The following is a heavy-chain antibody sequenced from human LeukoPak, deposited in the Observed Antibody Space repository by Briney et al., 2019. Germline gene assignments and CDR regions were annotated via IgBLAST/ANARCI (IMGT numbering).Heavy chain of an antibody. D-gene: IGHD1-26*01. Sequence: GESLKISCKGSGYSFTSYWIDWVRQMPGKGLEWMGIIYPGDSDTRYSPSFQGQVTISADKSISTAYLQWSSLKASDTAMYYCARLLLDSGSYPGHDAFDIWGQGTMVTVSS. V-gene: IGHV5-51*01. J-gene: IGHJ3*02. CDR2: IYPGDSDT. CDR3: ARLLLDSGSYPGHDAFDI. CDR1: GYSFTSYW.